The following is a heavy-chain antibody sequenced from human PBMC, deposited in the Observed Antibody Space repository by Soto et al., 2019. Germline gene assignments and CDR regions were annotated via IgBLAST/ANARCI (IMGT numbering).Heavy chain of an antibody. CDR1: GFSLSTGGVG. V-gene: IGHV2-5*01. CDR3: GGYNVLTRYHRYGMDV. J-gene: IGHJ6*02. Sequence: SGPTLVNPTQTLTLTCTFSGFSLSTGGVGVGWIRQPPGKAPEWLALIYWNDDKRYSPSLNTRLTITKDTSKNQVVLTMSNMDPVDTATYYCGGYNVLTRYHRYGMDVWGQGTTVTVSS. CDR2: IYWNDDK. D-gene: IGHD3-9*01.